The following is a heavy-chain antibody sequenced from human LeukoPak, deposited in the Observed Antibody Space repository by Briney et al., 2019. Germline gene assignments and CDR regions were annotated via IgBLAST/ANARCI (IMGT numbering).Heavy chain of an antibody. D-gene: IGHD3-10*01. CDR2: INPNSGGT. J-gene: IGHJ6*03. Sequence: ASVKVSCKASGYTFTSYDINWVRQATGQGLEWMGWINPNSGGTNYAQKFQGRVTMTRDTSISTAYMELSRLRSDDTAVYYCARSSMVRGVSGYYYYYYMDVWGKGTTVTVSS. CDR3: ARSSMVRGVSGYYYYYYMDV. CDR1: GYTFTSYD. V-gene: IGHV1-2*02.